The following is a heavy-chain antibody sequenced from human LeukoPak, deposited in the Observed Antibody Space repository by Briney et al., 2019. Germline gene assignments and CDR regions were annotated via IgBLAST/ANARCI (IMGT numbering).Heavy chain of an antibody. D-gene: IGHD2-2*01. CDR1: GFTFSSYW. CDR2: IKQDGSEK. Sequence: GGSLRLSCAASGFTFSSYWMSWVRQAPGKGLEWVANIKQDGSEKYYVDSVKGRFTISRDNSKNTLYLQMNSLRAEDTAVYYCANRLPATSYYFDYWGQGTLVTVSS. V-gene: IGHV3-7*03. CDR3: ANRLPATSYYFDY. J-gene: IGHJ4*02.